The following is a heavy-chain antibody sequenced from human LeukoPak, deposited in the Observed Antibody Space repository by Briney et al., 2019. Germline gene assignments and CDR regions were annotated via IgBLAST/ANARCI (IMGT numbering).Heavy chain of an antibody. V-gene: IGHV3-23*01. CDR2: ISGSSGST. J-gene: IGHJ5*02. CDR3: AREIGLLDP. CDR1: GFTFSSYA. D-gene: IGHD3-16*01. Sequence: PGGSLRLSCAASGFTFSSYAMDWVRQAPGKGLEWVSSISGSSGSTYYADSVKGRFTSSRDNSKNTLYVQMNSLRAEDTAVYYCAREIGLLDPWGQGTLVTVSS.